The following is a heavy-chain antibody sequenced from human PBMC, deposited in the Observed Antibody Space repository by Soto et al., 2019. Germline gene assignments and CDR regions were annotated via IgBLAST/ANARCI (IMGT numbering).Heavy chain of an antibody. CDR1: GGSFSGYY. J-gene: IGHJ4*02. CDR3: ARGPGGYCSSTSCYLRRNFDY. V-gene: IGHV4-34*01. Sequence: PSETLSLTCAVYGGSFSGYYWSWIRQPPGKGLEWIGEINHSGSTNYNPSLKSRVTISVDTSKNQFSLKLSSVTAADTAVYYCARGPGGYCSSTSCYLRRNFDYWGQGTLVTVSS. CDR2: INHSGST. D-gene: IGHD2-2*01.